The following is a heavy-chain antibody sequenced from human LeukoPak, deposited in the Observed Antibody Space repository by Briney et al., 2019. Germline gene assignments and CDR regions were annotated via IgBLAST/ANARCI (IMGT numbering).Heavy chain of an antibody. J-gene: IGHJ4*02. CDR2: IIPILGIA. Sequence: ASVKVSCKASGGTFSSYAISWVRQAPGQGLEWMGRIIPILGIANYAQKFQGRVTITADKSTSTAYMELSSLRSEDTAVYYCARGYWGASGSYSIVDYWGQGTLATVSS. V-gene: IGHV1-69*04. D-gene: IGHD1-26*01. CDR3: ARGYWGASGSYSIVDY. CDR1: GGTFSSYA.